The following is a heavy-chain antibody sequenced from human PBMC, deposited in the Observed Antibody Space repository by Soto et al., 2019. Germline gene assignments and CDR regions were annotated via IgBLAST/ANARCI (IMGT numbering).Heavy chain of an antibody. CDR3: ASSGVRRNLVDD. CDR2: IIPIFGTA. J-gene: IGHJ4*02. V-gene: IGHV1-69*13. D-gene: IGHD3-10*01. CDR1: GGTFSSYA. Sequence: SVKVSCKASGGTFSSYAISWVRQAPGQGLEWMGGIIPIFGTANYAQKFQGRVTITADESTSTAYMELSSLRSEDTAVYYCASSGVRRNLVDDWGQGTLVTVSS.